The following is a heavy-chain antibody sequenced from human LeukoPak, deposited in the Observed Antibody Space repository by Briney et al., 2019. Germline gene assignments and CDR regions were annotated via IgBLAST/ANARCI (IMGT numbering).Heavy chain of an antibody. CDR2: IYYSGST. CDR3: ARAAYYDILTGGFDGAWYYGMDV. V-gene: IGHV4-59*08. Sequence: SETLSLTCTVSGGSISSYYWSWIRQPPGKGLEWIGYIYYSGSTNYNPSLKSRVTISVDTSKNQFSLKLSSVTAADTAVYYCARAAYYDILTGGFDGAWYYGMDVWGQGTTVTVSS. D-gene: IGHD3-9*01. J-gene: IGHJ6*02. CDR1: GGSISSYY.